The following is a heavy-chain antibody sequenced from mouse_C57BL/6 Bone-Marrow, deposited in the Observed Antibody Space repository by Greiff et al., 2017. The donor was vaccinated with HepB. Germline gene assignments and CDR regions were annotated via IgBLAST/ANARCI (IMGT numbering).Heavy chain of an antibody. CDR3: ARRARGVTTDYYAMDY. CDR1: GFSLSTSGMG. Sequence: QVTLKESGPGILQSSQTLSLTCSFSGFSLSTSGMGVSWIRQPSGKGLEWLAHIYWDDDKRYNPSLKSRLTISKDTSRNQVFLKITSVDTAETATYYCARRARGVTTDYYAMDYWGQGTSVTVSS. J-gene: IGHJ4*01. V-gene: IGHV8-12*01. CDR2: IYWDDDK. D-gene: IGHD2-2*01.